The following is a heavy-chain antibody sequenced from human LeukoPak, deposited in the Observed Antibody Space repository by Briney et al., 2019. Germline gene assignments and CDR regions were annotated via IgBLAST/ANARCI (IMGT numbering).Heavy chain of an antibody. CDR1: GFTLSNYW. J-gene: IGHJ4*02. D-gene: IGHD3-22*01. CDR2: INSDGSST. CDR3: ARGARYYPVDY. Sequence: GGSLTLSCAASGFTLSNYWMHWVRQTPGKGLVWVSRINSDGSSTSYADSVKGRLTISRENAKNTLYLQMNSLRAEDTAVYYCARGARYYPVDYWGQGTLVTVSS. V-gene: IGHV3-74*01.